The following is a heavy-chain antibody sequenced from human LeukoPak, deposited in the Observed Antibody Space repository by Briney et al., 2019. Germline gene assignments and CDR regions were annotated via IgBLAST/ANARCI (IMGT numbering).Heavy chain of an antibody. CDR2: ISYDGSNE. J-gene: IGHJ6*03. V-gene: IGHV3-30*04. CDR3: ARSTMVRGVVVTNYYYYMDV. Sequence: GGSLRLSCAASGFTFSSYVMHWVRQAPGKGLEWVAIISYDGSNEYYADSVKGRFTISRDNSKNTLYLQMNSLRAEDTAVYYCARSTMVRGVVVTNYYYYMDVWGKGTTVTVSS. D-gene: IGHD3-10*01. CDR1: GFTFSSYV.